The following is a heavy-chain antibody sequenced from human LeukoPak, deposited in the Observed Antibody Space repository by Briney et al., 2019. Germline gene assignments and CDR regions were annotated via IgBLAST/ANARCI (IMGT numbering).Heavy chain of an antibody. Sequence: SETLSLTCIVSGGSISSGSYYWSWIRQPAGKGLEWIGRIYSSGSTSYNPSLKSRVTISVDTSTNQFSLKLSSVTAADTAVYYCARLDPNSSSGPLDYWGQGTLVTVSS. CDR3: ARLDPNSSSGPLDY. CDR1: GGSISSGSYY. D-gene: IGHD3-22*01. V-gene: IGHV4-61*02. J-gene: IGHJ4*02. CDR2: IYSSGST.